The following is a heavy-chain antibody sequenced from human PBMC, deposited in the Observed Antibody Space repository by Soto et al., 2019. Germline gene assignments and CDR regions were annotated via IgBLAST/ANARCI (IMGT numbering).Heavy chain of an antibody. V-gene: IGHV3-30*04. J-gene: IGHJ4*02. D-gene: IGHD6-6*01. CDR2: ISYDGRYK. CDR1: GFTFSNYA. CDR3: ARPTIAARPSPSDY. Sequence: QVQLVESGGGVVQPGRSLRLSCAASGFTFSNYAMHWVRQAPGKGLEWVAVISYDGRYKFYADSVQGRFTISRDDSKNPRHLQVNRLRAEDTAVYYCARPTIAARPSPSDYWGQGTLVTVSS.